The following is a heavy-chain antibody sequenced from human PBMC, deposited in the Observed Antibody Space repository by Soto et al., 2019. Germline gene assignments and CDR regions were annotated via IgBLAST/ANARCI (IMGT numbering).Heavy chain of an antibody. Sequence: RLSCAASGFTFSSYAMSWVRQAPGKGLEWVSAISGSGGSTYYADSVKGRFTISRDNSKNTLYLQMNSLRAEDTAVYYCAKALRYFDWSTDAFDIWGQGTMVTVSS. CDR2: ISGSGGST. D-gene: IGHD3-9*01. V-gene: IGHV3-23*01. J-gene: IGHJ3*02. CDR3: AKALRYFDWSTDAFDI. CDR1: GFTFSSYA.